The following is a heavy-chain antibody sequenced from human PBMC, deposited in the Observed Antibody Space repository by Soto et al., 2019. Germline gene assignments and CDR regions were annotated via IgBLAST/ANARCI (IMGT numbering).Heavy chain of an antibody. J-gene: IGHJ4*02. CDR3: AKAGLLWFGELSDGDVDY. D-gene: IGHD3-10*01. CDR2: ISGSGGST. Sequence: EVQLLESGGGLVQPGGSLRLSCAASGFTFSSYAMSWVRQAPGKGLEWVSAISGSGGSTYYADSVKGRFTISRDNTKNTLYLQMNSLRAEDTAVYYCAKAGLLWFGELSDGDVDYWGQGTLVTVSS. V-gene: IGHV3-23*01. CDR1: GFTFSSYA.